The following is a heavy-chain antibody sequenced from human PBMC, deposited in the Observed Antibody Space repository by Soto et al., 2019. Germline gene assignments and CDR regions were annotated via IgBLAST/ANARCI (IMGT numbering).Heavy chain of an antibody. D-gene: IGHD5-12*01. CDR1: GFTFSSYS. CDR3: ARDSVEMATIKAFDY. CDR2: ISSSSSYI. Sequence: EVQLVESGGGLVKPGGSLRLSCAASGFTFSSYSMNWVRQAPGKGLEWVSSISSSSSYIYYADSVKGRFTISRDNAKNSLYLQMNSLRAEDTAVYYCARDSVEMATIKAFDYWGQGTLVTVSS. J-gene: IGHJ4*02. V-gene: IGHV3-21*01.